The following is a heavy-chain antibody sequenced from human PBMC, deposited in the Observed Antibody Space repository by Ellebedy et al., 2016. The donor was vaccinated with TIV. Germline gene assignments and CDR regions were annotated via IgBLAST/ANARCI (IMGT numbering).Heavy chain of an antibody. Sequence: SETLSLXCAVYGGSFSGYYWSWIRQPPGKGLEWIGEINHSGSTNYNPSLKSRVTISVDTSKNQFSLKLSSVTAADTAVYYCARTIFGVVIGFKYNWFDPWGQGTLVTVSS. CDR2: INHSGST. D-gene: IGHD3-3*01. V-gene: IGHV4-34*01. J-gene: IGHJ5*02. CDR1: GGSFSGYY. CDR3: ARTIFGVVIGFKYNWFDP.